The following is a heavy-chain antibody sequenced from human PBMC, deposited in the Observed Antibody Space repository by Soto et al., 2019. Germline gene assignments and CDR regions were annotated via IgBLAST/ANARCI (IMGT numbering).Heavy chain of an antibody. D-gene: IGHD1-26*01. V-gene: IGHV3-9*01. CDR3: AKDISGRGSFYYYFGMDV. CDR1: GFTFSTYA. Sequence: GGSLRLSCAASGFTFSTYALSWVRQAPGKGLEWVSGISWNSGSIGYADSVKARFTISRDNGKNLLYLQMNSLRAEDTAFYYCAKDISGRGSFYYYFGMDVWGQGTTVTVSS. J-gene: IGHJ6*02. CDR2: ISWNSGSI.